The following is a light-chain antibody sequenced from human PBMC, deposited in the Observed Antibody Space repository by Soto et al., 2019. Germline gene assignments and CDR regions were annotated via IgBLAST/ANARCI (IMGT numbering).Light chain of an antibody. J-gene: IGKJ4*01. CDR3: QQSYGSPLT. Sequence: DIQMTQSPSSLSAFVGDRVTITCRASQSISKYLNWYQQKPGEAPKVLIYLASSLQSGVPSRFSGSGSGTDFSLTISSLQPEDFSTYYCQQSYGSPLTFGGGTKVEI. CDR2: LAS. V-gene: IGKV1-39*01. CDR1: QSISKY.